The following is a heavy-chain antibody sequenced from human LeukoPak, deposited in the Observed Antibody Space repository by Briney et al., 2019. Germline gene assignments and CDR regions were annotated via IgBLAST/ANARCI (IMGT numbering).Heavy chain of an antibody. V-gene: IGHV3-23*01. CDR3: GKEFSSGWFF. J-gene: IGHJ4*02. CDR2: IDSSGDTA. CDR1: GFTFSSHA. Sequence: GRSLRLSCATSGFTFSSHAMIWVRQAPGKGLEYVSSIDSSGDTAFYADSVKGRFTISRDNSKNTLYLQMSSLRAEDTASYYCGKEFSSGWFFWGQGTLVTVSS. D-gene: IGHD6-13*01.